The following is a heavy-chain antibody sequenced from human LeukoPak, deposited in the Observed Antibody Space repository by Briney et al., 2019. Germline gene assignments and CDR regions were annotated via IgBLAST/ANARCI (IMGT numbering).Heavy chain of an antibody. CDR3: ASHDDGSESNDVAFDI. V-gene: IGHV3-48*03. D-gene: IGHD3-10*01. CDR1: GFTFSSYE. CDR2: ISSSGSTI. J-gene: IGHJ3*02. Sequence: GGSLRLSCAASGFTFSSYEMNWVRQAPGKGLEWVSYISSSGSTIYYAVSVKGRFTISRDNAKNSLYLQMNSLRAEDTAVYYCASHDDGSESNDVAFDIWGQGTMVTVSS.